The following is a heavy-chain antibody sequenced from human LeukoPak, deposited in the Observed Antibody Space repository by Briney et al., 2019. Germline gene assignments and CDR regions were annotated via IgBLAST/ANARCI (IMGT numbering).Heavy chain of an antibody. CDR3: ARDPRYSSGWYGY. CDR1: GYTFTDNY. J-gene: IGHJ4*02. Sequence: GASVKVSCKASGYTFTDNYIHWVRQAPGQGLEWMGWINPNSGGTHYAQKFQGRVTMTRDTSISTAYMELSRLRSDDTAVYYCARDPRYSSGWYGYWGQGTLVTVSS. D-gene: IGHD6-19*01. V-gene: IGHV1-2*02. CDR2: INPNSGGT.